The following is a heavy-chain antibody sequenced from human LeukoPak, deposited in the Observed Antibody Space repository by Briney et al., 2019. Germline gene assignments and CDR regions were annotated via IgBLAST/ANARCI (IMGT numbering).Heavy chain of an antibody. D-gene: IGHD7-27*01. V-gene: IGHV3-33*01. CDR2: IWYDGSNK. J-gene: IGHJ5*02. CDR3: ARDLGPFDP. CDR1: GFTFSSYG. Sequence: PGRSLRLSCAASGFTFSSYGMHWVRQAPGKGLEWVAVIWYDGSNKYYADSVKGRFTISRDNAKNSLYLQMNSLRAEDTAVYYCARDLGPFDPWGQGTLVTVSS.